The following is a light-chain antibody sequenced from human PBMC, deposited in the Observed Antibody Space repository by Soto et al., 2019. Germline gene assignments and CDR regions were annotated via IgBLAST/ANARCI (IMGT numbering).Light chain of an antibody. CDR2: GAS. Sequence: EIVLTQSPGTLSLSPEGRATLSCRASRSVSSSFLAWYQQEPGQAPRLLIYGASSRATGIPDRFSGSGSGTDFTLTISRLEPEDFAVYYCQQYGSSPPWTFGQGTKVDIK. CDR3: QQYGSSPPWT. V-gene: IGKV3-20*01. CDR1: RSVSSSF. J-gene: IGKJ1*01.